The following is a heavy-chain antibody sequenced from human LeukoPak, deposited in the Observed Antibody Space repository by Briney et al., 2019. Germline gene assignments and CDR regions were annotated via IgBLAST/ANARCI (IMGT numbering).Heavy chain of an antibody. Sequence: GASVKVSCKASGYTFTSYAMNWVRQAPGQGLEWMGWINPNSGGTNYAQKFQGRVTLTRDTSISTAYMELSRLISDDTAVYYCASLPIAAAGTDGYWGQGTLVTVSS. V-gene: IGHV1-2*02. J-gene: IGHJ4*02. CDR1: GYTFTSYA. CDR3: ASLPIAAAGTDGY. D-gene: IGHD6-13*01. CDR2: INPNSGGT.